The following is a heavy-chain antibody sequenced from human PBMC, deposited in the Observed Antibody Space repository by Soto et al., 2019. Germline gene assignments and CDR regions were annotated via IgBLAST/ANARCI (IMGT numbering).Heavy chain of an antibody. D-gene: IGHD3-3*01. J-gene: IGHJ4*02. CDR2: ISYDGSNK. V-gene: IGHV3-30-3*01. CDR3: ARVTVRFLEWGHFDY. Sequence: QVQLVESGGGVVQPGRSLRLSCAASGFTFSSYAMHWVRQAPGKGLEWVAVISYDGSNKYYADSVKGRFTISRDNSKNTLYRQMNSLRVEDTAVYYCARVTVRFLEWGHFDYWGQGTLVKVSS. CDR1: GFTFSSYA.